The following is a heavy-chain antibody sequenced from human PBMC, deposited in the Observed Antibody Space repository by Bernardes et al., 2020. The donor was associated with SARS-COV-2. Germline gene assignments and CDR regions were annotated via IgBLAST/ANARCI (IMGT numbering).Heavy chain of an antibody. D-gene: IGHD1-7*01. CDR2: IDPSDSYT. Sequence: GESLKISCKGSGYSFTSYWISWVRQMPGKGLEWMGRIDPSDSYTNYSPSFQGHVTISADKSISTAYLQWSSLKASDTAMYYCARHGDLTGTTFNDAFDIWGQGTMVTVSS. J-gene: IGHJ3*02. CDR1: GYSFTSYW. V-gene: IGHV5-10-1*01. CDR3: ARHGDLTGTTFNDAFDI.